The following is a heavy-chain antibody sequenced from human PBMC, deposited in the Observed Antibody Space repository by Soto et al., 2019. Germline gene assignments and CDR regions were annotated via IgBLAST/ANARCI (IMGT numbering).Heavy chain of an antibody. Sequence: PGGSLRLSCAASGFTFSSYSMNWVRQAPGKGLEWVSYISSSSSTIYYADSVKGRFTISRDNAKNSLYLQMNSLRDEDTAVDYCAKIAAADYGMDVWGQGTTGTVSS. CDR3: AKIAAADYGMDV. CDR2: ISSSSSTI. D-gene: IGHD6-13*01. J-gene: IGHJ6*02. V-gene: IGHV3-48*02. CDR1: GFTFSSYS.